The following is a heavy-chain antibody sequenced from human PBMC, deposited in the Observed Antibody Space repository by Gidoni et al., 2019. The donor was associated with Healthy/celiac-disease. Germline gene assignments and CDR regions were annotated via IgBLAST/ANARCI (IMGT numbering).Heavy chain of an antibody. CDR1: GGSISSGSYY. Sequence: QVQLQESGPGLVKPSQTLSLNCTVSGGSISSGSYYWSWIRQPAGKGLEWIGRIYTSGSTNYNPSLKSRVTISVDTSKNQFSLKLSSVTAADTAVYYCARGYSSGWYGYWGQGTLVTVSS. CDR2: IYTSGST. D-gene: IGHD6-19*01. CDR3: ARGYSSGWYGY. J-gene: IGHJ4*02. V-gene: IGHV4-61*02.